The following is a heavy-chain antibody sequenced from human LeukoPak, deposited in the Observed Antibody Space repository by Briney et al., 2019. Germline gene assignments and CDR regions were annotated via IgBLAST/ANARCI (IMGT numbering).Heavy chain of an antibody. V-gene: IGHV3-7*01. D-gene: IGHD3-3*01. CDR2: IKQDGSEK. CDR3: ARDALFLEWSYYYYYYMDV. J-gene: IGHJ6*03. Sequence: GGSLRLSCAASGFTFSSYWMSWVRQAPGKGLEWVANIKQDGSEKYYVDSVKGRFTISRDNAKNSLYLQMNSLRAEDTAVYYCARDALFLEWSYYYYYYMDVWGKGTTVTVSS. CDR1: GFTFSSYW.